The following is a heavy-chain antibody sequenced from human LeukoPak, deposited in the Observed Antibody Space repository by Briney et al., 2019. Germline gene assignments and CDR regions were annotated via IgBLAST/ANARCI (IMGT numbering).Heavy chain of an antibody. J-gene: IGHJ4*02. CDR2: IYYSGST. V-gene: IGHV4-39*01. Sequence: SETLSLTCTVSGGSISSSSYYWGWIRQPPGKGLEWIGSIYYSGSTYYNPSLKSRVIISVDTSKNQFSLKLSSVTAADTAVYYCARHVPATVTASPFDYWGQGTLVTVSS. CDR3: ARHVPATVTASPFDY. CDR1: GGSISSSSYY. D-gene: IGHD4-17*01.